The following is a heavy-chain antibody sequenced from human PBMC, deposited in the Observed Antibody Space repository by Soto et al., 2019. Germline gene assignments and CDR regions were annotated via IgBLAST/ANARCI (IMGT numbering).Heavy chain of an antibody. J-gene: IGHJ6*02. Sequence: PGGSLRLSCAASGFTFSSYAMSWVRQAPGKGLEWVSAISGSGGSTYYADSVKGRFTISRDNSKNTLYLQMNSLRAEDTALYQCPNDPRLTHKPRIAARYGMDVWGQGTTVTVSS. CDR1: GFTFSSYA. CDR2: ISGSGGST. D-gene: IGHD6-6*01. CDR3: PNDPRLTHKPRIAARYGMDV. V-gene: IGHV3-23*01.